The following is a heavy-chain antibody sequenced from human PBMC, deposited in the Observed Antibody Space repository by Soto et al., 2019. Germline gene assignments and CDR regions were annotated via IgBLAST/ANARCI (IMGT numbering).Heavy chain of an antibody. V-gene: IGHV3-48*01. CDR2: ISSSSSTI. Sequence: GGSLRLSCAASGFTFSSYSMNWVRQAPGKGLEWVSYISSSSSTIYYADSGKGRFTISRDNAKNSLYLQMNSLRAEDTAVYYCASQSSEWLLFASWGQGTLVTVSS. D-gene: IGHD5-12*01. CDR3: ASQSSEWLLFAS. J-gene: IGHJ4*02. CDR1: GFTFSSYS.